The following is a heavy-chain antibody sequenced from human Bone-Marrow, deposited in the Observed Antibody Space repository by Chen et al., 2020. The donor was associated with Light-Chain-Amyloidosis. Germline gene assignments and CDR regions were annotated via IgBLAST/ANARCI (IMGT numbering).Heavy chain of an antibody. CDR2: INPSGGST. CDR3: AREGEDANLDWFDP. V-gene: IGHV1-46*01. J-gene: IGHJ5*02. D-gene: IGHD2-2*01. Sequence: QVQLVQSGAEVKEPGASVKVSCQASGYTFTSYPMNWVRQAPGQGLEWMGRINPSGGSTFYAQKFQGRVTMTRDTSTSTVYMELTSLRSDDTAVYYCAREGEDANLDWFDPWGQGTLVTVSS. CDR1: GYTFTSYP.